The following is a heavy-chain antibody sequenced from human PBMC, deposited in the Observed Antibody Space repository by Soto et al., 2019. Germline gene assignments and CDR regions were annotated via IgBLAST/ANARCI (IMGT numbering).Heavy chain of an antibody. D-gene: IGHD6-25*01. V-gene: IGHV3-33*01. Sequence: QVQLVESGGGVVQPGRSLRLSCTASEFTFSSFGMHWVRQAPGKGLEWVAVIWYDGRNKYYADSVKGRFTISRDNSKNTLYLQMSSLRAEDTALYYCARELRIWSSDTSGPDYWGQGTLVTVSS. CDR1: EFTFSSFG. J-gene: IGHJ4*02. CDR2: IWYDGRNK. CDR3: ARELRIWSSDTSGPDY.